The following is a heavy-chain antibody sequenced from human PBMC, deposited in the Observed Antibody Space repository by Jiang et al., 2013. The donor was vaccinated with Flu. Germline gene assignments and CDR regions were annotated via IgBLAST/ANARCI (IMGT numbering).Heavy chain of an antibody. Sequence: VKPSETLSLTCTVSGGSISSSSYYWGWIRQPPGKGLEWIGSIYYSGSTYYNPSLKSRVTISVDTSKNQFSLKLSSVTAADTAVYYCARQTDGNSFYDFWSGYQKKSGWFDPWGQGTLVTVSS. V-gene: IGHV4-39*07. CDR2: IYYSGST. CDR3: ARQTDGNSFYDFWSGYQKKSGWFDP. J-gene: IGHJ5*02. CDR1: GGSISSSSYY. D-gene: IGHD3-3*01.